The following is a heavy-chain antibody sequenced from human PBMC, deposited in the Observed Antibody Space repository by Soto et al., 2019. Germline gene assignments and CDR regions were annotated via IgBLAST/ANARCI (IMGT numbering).Heavy chain of an antibody. CDR2: ISGSGTTI. CDR1: GFTFSTYE. D-gene: IGHD1-26*01. CDR3: AREREDAFDI. V-gene: IGHV3-48*03. Sequence: RRLSCVASGFTFSTYEMNWVRLPPGKGLEWVSYISGSGTTIYYPDSVKGRFTISRDNARNSLYLQMNSLRAEDTAFYYCAREREDAFDIWGQGTMVTVSS. J-gene: IGHJ3*02.